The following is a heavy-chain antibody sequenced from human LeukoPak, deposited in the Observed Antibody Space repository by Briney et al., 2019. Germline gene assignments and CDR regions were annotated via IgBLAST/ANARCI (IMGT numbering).Heavy chain of an antibody. Sequence: GGSLRLSCAASGFTFSSYAISWVRQAPGKGLEWVSAISGSGGSTYYADSVKGRFTISRDNSKNTLYLQMNSLRAEDTAVYYCAKCHYYDSSGYFNVEQNFDYWGQGTLVTVSS. D-gene: IGHD3-22*01. CDR2: ISGSGGST. CDR1: GFTFSSYA. CDR3: AKCHYYDSSGYFNVEQNFDY. J-gene: IGHJ4*02. V-gene: IGHV3-23*01.